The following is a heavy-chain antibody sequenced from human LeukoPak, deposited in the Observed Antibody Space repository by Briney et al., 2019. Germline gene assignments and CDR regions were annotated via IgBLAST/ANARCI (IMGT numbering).Heavy chain of an antibody. D-gene: IGHD3-10*01. CDR1: GRSISSSSYY. CDR2: IYYSGST. CDR3: ARTTRLLWFGELPDY. V-gene: IGHV4-39*01. J-gene: IGHJ4*02. Sequence: SDTLSLTCTVSGRSISSSSYYWGWIRQPPGKGLEWIGSIYYSGSTYYNPSLKSRVTISVDTSKNQFSLKLSSVTAADTAVYYCARTTRLLWFGELPDYWGQGTLVTVSS.